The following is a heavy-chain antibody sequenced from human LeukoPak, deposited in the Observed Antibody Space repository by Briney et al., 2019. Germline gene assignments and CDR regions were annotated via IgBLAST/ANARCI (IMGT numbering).Heavy chain of an antibody. CDR1: GFTFSSYW. J-gene: IGHJ4*02. Sequence: GGSLRLSCAASGFTFSSYWMHWVRQAPGKGLEWVANIKQDGRETYYVDSVRGRFTISRDNAKNSLCLQMNSLRAEDTAVYYCARGVHSFDRWGQGTLVTVSS. D-gene: IGHD3-10*01. V-gene: IGHV3-7*03. CDR3: ARGVHSFDR. CDR2: IKQDGRET.